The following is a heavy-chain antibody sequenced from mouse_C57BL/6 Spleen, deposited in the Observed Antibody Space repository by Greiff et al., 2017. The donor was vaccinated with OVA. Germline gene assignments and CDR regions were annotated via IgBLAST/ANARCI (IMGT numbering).Heavy chain of an antibody. CDR1: GYAFSSSW. D-gene: IGHD4-1*01. CDR2: IYPGDGDT. J-gene: IGHJ4*01. V-gene: IGHV1-82*01. CDR3: ARDWDGRYAMDY. Sequence: VQLQQSGPELVKPGASVKISCKASGYAFSSSWMNWVKQRPGTGLEWIGRIYPGDGDTNYNGTFKGKATLTAAKSSSTAYMQLSSLASEDSAVYFCARDWDGRYAMDYWGQGTSVTVSS.